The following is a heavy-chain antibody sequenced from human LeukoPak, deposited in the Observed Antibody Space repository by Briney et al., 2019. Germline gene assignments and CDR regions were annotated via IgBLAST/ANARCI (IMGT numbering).Heavy chain of an antibody. CDR3: ARDRYSFRGGPPYYFDY. CDR2: ISGSGGST. V-gene: IGHV3-23*01. J-gene: IGHJ4*02. CDR1: GFTFSSYA. Sequence: GGSLRLSCAASGFTFSSYAMSWVRQAPGKGLEWVSAISGSGGSTYYADSMKGRFTISRDNAKNSLYLEMNSLRAEDTAVYYCARDRYSFRGGPPYYFDYWGQGTLVTVSS. D-gene: IGHD3-10*01.